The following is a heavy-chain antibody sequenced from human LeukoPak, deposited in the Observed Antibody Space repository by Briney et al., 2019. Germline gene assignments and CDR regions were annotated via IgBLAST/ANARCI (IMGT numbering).Heavy chain of an antibody. CDR1: GFTFSSYD. CDR3: ARGNTAMVT. CDR2: IWYDGSNK. J-gene: IGHJ4*02. Sequence: GRSLRLSCAASGFTFSSYDMHWVRQAPGKGLEWVALIWYDGSNKNYADSVKGRFTISRDNSKNTLFLQMNSLRAEDTAVYYCARGNTAMVTWGQGTLVTVSS. V-gene: IGHV3-33*01. D-gene: IGHD5-18*01.